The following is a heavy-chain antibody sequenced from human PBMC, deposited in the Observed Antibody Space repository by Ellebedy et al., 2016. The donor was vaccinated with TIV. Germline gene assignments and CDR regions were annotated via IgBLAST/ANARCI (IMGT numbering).Heavy chain of an antibody. V-gene: IGHV4-34*01. J-gene: IGHJ6*02. D-gene: IGHD5-24*01. Sequence: MPSETLSLTCAVFGGSFSGYNWIWIRQPPGKGLEWIGEMNHSGSANYNPSLKSRVTISVDSSKNQFSLKLTSVTAADTAVYYCTRRRMNTIRRLDYYYGMDVWGQGTTVSVSS. CDR1: GGSFSGYN. CDR2: MNHSGSA. CDR3: TRRRMNTIRRLDYYYGMDV.